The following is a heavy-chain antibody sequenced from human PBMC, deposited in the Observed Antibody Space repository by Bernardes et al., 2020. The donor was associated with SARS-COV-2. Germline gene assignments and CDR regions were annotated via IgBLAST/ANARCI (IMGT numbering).Heavy chain of an antibody. CDR2: IYSTGSA. CDR3: ARHRTDYSNYDFDN. V-gene: IGHV4-39*02. J-gene: IGHJ4*02. CDR1: GASIGRSPYS. Sequence: SETLSLTCTVSGASIGRSPYSWGWIRQPPGKGLQWIGTIYSTGSAYYNPSLKSRVTISADTSKNHFSLKLTSVTAADSAVYYCARHRTDYSNYDFDNWGQGILVTVSS. D-gene: IGHD4-4*01.